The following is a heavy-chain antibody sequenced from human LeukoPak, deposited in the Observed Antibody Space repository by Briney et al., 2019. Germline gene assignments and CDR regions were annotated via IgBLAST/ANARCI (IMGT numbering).Heavy chain of an antibody. Sequence: GSLRLSCAASGFAFSVYAMSWLRQPPGKGQEWGSTINANSGTTSYAASVRGRFTISRDNSKNTLYLQLNTLRADDTATYYCAKPISGGLAVTADWFHPWGQGTLVVVSS. J-gene: IGHJ5*01. V-gene: IGHV3-23*01. CDR1: GFAFSVYA. D-gene: IGHD6-19*01. CDR3: AKPISGGLAVTADWFHP. CDR2: INANSGTT.